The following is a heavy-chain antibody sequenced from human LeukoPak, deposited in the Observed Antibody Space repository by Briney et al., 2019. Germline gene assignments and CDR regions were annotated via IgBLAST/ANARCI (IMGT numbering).Heavy chain of an antibody. CDR3: AKDWLLRKNYFAY. Sequence: GRCLCLSCAASGFTSSSYSMHWVRPAPGRGLEWGAFIRYDGNNKYYTDSARGRFTYSRDNSKNTLYRQINCLRAQTAAVCSCAKDWLLRKNYFAYSGQGTLVTASS. CDR2: IRYDGNNK. CDR1: GFTSSSYS. J-gene: IGHJ4*02. V-gene: IGHV3-30*02. D-gene: IGHD3-22*01.